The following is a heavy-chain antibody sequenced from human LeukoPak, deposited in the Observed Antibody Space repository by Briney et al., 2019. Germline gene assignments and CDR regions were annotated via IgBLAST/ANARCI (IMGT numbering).Heavy chain of an antibody. J-gene: IGHJ4*02. V-gene: IGHV7-4-1*02. D-gene: IGHD3-16*01. CDR3: ARDSPAAYA. CDR2: INTNTGNP. CDR1: GFTFSSYA. Sequence: GGSRRLSCAASGFTFSSYAMNWVRQALGQGFEWMGWINTNTGNPTYAQGFTGRFVFSLDTSVSTAYLQISSLKAEDTAIYYCARDSPAAYAWGQGTLVTVSS.